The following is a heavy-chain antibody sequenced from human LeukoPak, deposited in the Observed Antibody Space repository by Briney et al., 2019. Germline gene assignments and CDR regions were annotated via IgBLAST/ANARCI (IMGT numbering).Heavy chain of an antibody. J-gene: IGHJ4*02. D-gene: IGHD3-22*01. CDR3: ARDGRGDYYDSSGYYYGYDY. Sequence: SVKVSCKASGGTFSSYAISWVRQAPGQGLEWMGGIIPIFGTANYAQKFQGRVTITADESTSTAYMELSSLRSEDTAVYYCARDGRGDYYDSSGYYYGYDYWGQGTLVTVSS. V-gene: IGHV1-69*13. CDR1: GGTFSSYA. CDR2: IIPIFGTA.